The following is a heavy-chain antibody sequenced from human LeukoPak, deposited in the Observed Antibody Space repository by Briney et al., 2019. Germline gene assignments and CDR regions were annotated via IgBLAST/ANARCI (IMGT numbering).Heavy chain of an antibody. D-gene: IGHD6-13*01. CDR2: INHSGST. J-gene: IGHJ4*02. V-gene: IGHV4-34*01. CDR1: GGSFSGYY. Sequence: SENLSLTCAVYGGSFSGYYWSWIRQPPGKGLEWIGEINHSGSTNYNPSLKSRVTISVDTSKNQFSLKLSSVTAADTAVYYCARGSSSWYRPNFDYWGQGTLVTVSS. CDR3: ARGSSSWYRPNFDY.